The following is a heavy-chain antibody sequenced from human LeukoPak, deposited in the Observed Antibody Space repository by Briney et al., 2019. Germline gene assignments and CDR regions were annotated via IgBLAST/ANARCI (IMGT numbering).Heavy chain of an antibody. J-gene: IGHJ1*01. D-gene: IGHD6-13*01. CDR3: ARRSGEQLVHFQH. V-gene: IGHV4-34*01. CDR2: INHSGST. Sequence: SETLSLTCAVYGGSFSGYYWSWIRQPPGKGLEWIGEINHSGSTNHNPSLKSRVTISVDTSKNQFSLKLSSVTAADTAVYYCARRSGEQLVHFQHWGQGTLVTVSS. CDR1: GGSFSGYY.